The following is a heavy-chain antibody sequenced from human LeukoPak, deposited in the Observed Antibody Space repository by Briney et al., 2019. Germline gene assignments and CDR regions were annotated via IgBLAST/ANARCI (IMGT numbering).Heavy chain of an antibody. CDR1: GFTFSSYA. CDR2: ISGSGDGT. V-gene: IGHV3-23*01. D-gene: IGHD3-9*01. Sequence: GGSLRLSCAASGFTFSSYAMSWVRQAPGGALEWVSTISGSGDGTYYADSGKGRFTISRDNSKNTLYLQMNSLRAEDTAVYYCARRRYSGLGDWFDPWGQGTLVTVSS. CDR3: ARRRYSGLGDWFDP. J-gene: IGHJ5*02.